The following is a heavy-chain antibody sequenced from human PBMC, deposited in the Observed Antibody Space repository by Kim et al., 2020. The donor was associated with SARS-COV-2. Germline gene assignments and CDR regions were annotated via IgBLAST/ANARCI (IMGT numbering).Heavy chain of an antibody. Sequence: GGSLRLSCTASGFSVSDNYMSWVRQAPGKGLEWVSSFYGRGTTYSADSVRGRFTISRDNSKTTLNLQMNNLRADDTGIYYCARGRYYYDSSGYYVNYGMDDWGQGTTVTVSS. CDR3: ARGRYYYDSSGYYVNYGMDD. V-gene: IGHV3-66*01. J-gene: IGHJ6*02. CDR2: FYGRGTT. D-gene: IGHD3-22*01. CDR1: GFSVSDNY.